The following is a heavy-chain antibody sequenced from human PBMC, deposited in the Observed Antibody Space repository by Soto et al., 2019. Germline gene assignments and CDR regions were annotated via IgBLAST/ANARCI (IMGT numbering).Heavy chain of an antibody. J-gene: IGHJ6*02. CDR2: IRNKADGETT. CDR1: GFTFRNAY. CDR3: ATGXHWFPRPFYFSYYSMDV. Sequence: PGGSLRLSCIGSGFTFRNAYMSWVRQAPGKGLEWIGRIRNKADGETTDYAAPVKGRFTISRDDSKNTLYLQMNSLKTEDTAVYSCATGXHWFPRPFYFSYYSMDVWGQGTTVTVSS. V-gene: IGHV3-15*01. D-gene: IGHD3-9*01.